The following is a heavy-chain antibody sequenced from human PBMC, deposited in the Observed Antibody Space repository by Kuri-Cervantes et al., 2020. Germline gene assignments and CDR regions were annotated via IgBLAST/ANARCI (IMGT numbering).Heavy chain of an antibody. CDR1: GFTFSIHK. CDR3: AWGRSHSGSFLFDY. V-gene: IGHV3-21*01. Sequence: GGPLRLSCAASGFTFSIHKMSWVRQAPGKGLEWVSSISGSSSYIYYADSEKGRFTISRDNAKSSLYLQMNSLRAEDTAVYYCAWGRSHSGSFLFDYWGQGTLVTVSS. J-gene: IGHJ4*02. CDR2: ISGSSSYI. D-gene: IGHD1-26*01.